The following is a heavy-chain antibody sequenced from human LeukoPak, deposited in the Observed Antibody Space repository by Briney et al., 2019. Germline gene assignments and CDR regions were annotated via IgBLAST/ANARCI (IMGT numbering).Heavy chain of an antibody. Sequence: SETLSLTCTVSGGSISSYYWSWIRQPAGKGLEWIGRIYTSGSTNYNPSLKSRVTMSLDTSKNQFSLKLSSVTAADAAVYYCARAGYSYGTGYYFDYWGPGALVTVSS. V-gene: IGHV4-4*07. J-gene: IGHJ4*02. CDR3: ARAGYSYGTGYYFDY. D-gene: IGHD5-18*01. CDR1: GGSISSYY. CDR2: IYTSGST.